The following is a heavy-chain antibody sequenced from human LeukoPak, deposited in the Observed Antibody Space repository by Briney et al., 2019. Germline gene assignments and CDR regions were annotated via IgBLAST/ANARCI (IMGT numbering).Heavy chain of an antibody. CDR2: INHSGST. Sequence: SETLSLTCAVYGGSFSGYYWSWIRQPPGKGLEWIGEINHSGSTNYNPSLKSRVTISVDTSKNQFSLKLSSVTAADTAVYYCARYRIAAPFDPWGQGTLVSVSS. V-gene: IGHV4-34*01. D-gene: IGHD6-13*01. J-gene: IGHJ5*02. CDR1: GGSFSGYY. CDR3: ARYRIAAPFDP.